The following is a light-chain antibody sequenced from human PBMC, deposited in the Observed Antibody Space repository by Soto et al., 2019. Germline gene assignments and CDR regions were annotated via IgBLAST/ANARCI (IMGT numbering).Light chain of an antibody. J-gene: IGLJ1*01. V-gene: IGLV2-14*02. CDR2: EDI. CDR1: SSDVEANKL. CDR3: CSYTSSRTYV. Sequence: QSALAQPASVSGSPGQSITISCTGSSSDVEANKLVSWYQQHPGTAPRLLIYEDIRRPSGISSRFSGSKSGNTASLTISGLRAEDEAAYYCCSYTSSRTYVFGTGTKVTVL.